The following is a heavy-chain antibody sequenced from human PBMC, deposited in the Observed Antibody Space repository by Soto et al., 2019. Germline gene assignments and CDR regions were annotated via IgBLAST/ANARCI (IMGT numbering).Heavy chain of an antibody. D-gene: IGHD3-10*01. CDR1: GYAFTSYA. V-gene: IGHV1-18*01. Sequence: QVQLVQSGAEVKKPGASVKISCKASGYAFTSYALTWVRQAPGQGLEWMGWISAYNDNTDYAQKVQGRVTMTTDTSTTTAYMELMSLSSDDTAVYYCARDRGAAASRELDYWGQGTLVTVSS. CDR3: ARDRGAAASRELDY. J-gene: IGHJ4*02. CDR2: ISAYNDNT.